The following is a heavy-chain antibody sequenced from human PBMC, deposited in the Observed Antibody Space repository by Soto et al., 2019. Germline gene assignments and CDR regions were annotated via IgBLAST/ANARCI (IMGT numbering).Heavy chain of an antibody. CDR2: MNPNSGNT. CDR3: ARSSYDSSGYFLYYYYGMDV. J-gene: IGHJ6*02. CDR1: GYTFTSYD. Sequence: QVQLVQSGAEVKRPGASVKVSCKASGYTFTSYDINWVRQATGQGLEWMGWMNPNSGNTGYAQKFQGRVTMTRNTSISTAYMELSSLRSEDTAVYYCARSSYDSSGYFLYYYYGMDVWGQGTTVTVSS. D-gene: IGHD3-22*01. V-gene: IGHV1-8*01.